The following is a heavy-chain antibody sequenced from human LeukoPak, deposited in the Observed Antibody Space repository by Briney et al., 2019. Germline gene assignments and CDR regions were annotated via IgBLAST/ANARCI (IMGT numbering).Heavy chain of an antibody. CDR2: ITGDGSGT. Sequence: GGSLRLSCVASGFTFSTYWMHWVRQAPGKGLVWVSRITGDGSGTNYADSVKGRFTISRGNAKNTLYLQMDSLRAEDTAVYYCARPIVTYGDYWGQGALVTVSS. CDR1: GFTFSTYW. V-gene: IGHV3-74*01. D-gene: IGHD3-10*01. J-gene: IGHJ4*02. CDR3: ARPIVTYGDY.